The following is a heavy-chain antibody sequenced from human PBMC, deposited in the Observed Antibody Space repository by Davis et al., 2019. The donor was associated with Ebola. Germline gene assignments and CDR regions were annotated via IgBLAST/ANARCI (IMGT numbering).Heavy chain of an antibody. J-gene: IGHJ4*02. Sequence: KVSCKGSGYSFTTYWIAWVRQTPAKGLEWMGIIYPGDSDTRYSPSFEGQVTISVDRYISTAYLQWSSLKASDIAMYYCARQESLYGSSDYWGQGTLVTASS. D-gene: IGHD2/OR15-2a*01. CDR1: GYSFTTYW. V-gene: IGHV5-51*01. CDR3: ARQESLYGSSDY. CDR2: IYPGDSDT.